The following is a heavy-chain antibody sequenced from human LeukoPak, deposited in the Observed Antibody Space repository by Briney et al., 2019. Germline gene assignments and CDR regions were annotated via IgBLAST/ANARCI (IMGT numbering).Heavy chain of an antibody. Sequence: GGSLRLSCAASGFTFSSYAMHWVRQAPGKGLEWVAVISYDGSNKYYADSVKGRFTISRDNSKNTLYLQMNSLRAEDTAVYYCARDPTPKSYSSGWFGSGYFQHWGQGTLVTVSS. J-gene: IGHJ1*01. CDR1: GFTFSSYA. CDR3: ARDPTPKSYSSGWFGSGYFQH. V-gene: IGHV3-30-3*01. CDR2: ISYDGSNK. D-gene: IGHD6-13*01.